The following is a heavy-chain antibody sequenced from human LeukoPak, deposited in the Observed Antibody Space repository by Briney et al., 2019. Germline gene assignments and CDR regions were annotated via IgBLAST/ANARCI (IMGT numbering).Heavy chain of an antibody. CDR3: AREPRITIFGVVYDYYYGMDV. D-gene: IGHD3-3*01. CDR1: GYTFTSYG. V-gene: IGHV1-18*01. Sequence: ASVKVSCKASGYTFTSYGISWVRQAPGQGLERMGWISAYNGNTNYAQKLQGRVTMTTDTSTSTAYMELRSLRSDDTAVYYCAREPRITIFGVVYDYYYGMDVWGQGTTVTVSS. CDR2: ISAYNGNT. J-gene: IGHJ6*02.